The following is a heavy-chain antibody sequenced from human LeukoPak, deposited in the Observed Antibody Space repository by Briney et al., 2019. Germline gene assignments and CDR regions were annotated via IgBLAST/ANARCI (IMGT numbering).Heavy chain of an antibody. V-gene: IGHV3-30-3*01. J-gene: IGHJ3*01. CDR3: ARLGVTMIVVADAFDL. Sequence: PGGSLRLSCAASGFTFSSYAMHWVRQAPGKGLEWVAVISYDGSNKYYADSVKGRFTISRDNSKNTLYLQMNSLRAEDTAVYYCARLGVTMIVVADAFDLWGQGTMVTVSS. D-gene: IGHD3-22*01. CDR2: ISYDGSNK. CDR1: GFTFSSYA.